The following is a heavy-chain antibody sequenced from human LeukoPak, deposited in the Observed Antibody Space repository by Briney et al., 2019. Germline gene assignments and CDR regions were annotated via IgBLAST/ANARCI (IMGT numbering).Heavy chain of an antibody. CDR1: GFTFSSYA. CDR3: AKDLAVAPYYFDY. J-gene: IGHJ4*02. D-gene: IGHD6-13*01. V-gene: IGHV3-23*01. Sequence: GSLSLSCAAAGFTFSSYAMSWVRSAAGKGLEWVSAISGSGGCTYYAASMKGRFTISRDNSKNTLYLQMNSMRAEDTAVYYCAKDLAVAPYYFDYWGQGTLVTVSS. CDR2: ISGSGGCT.